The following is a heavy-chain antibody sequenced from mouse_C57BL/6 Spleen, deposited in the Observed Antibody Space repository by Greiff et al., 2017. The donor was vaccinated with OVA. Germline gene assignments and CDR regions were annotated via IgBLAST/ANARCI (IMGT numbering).Heavy chain of an antibody. D-gene: IGHD2-4*01. CDR2: IWRGGST. CDR1: GFSLTSYG. J-gene: IGHJ2*01. CDR3: AKEGNDYDEGGNFDY. Sequence: QVHVKQSGPGLVQPSQSLSITCTVSGFSLTSYGVHWVRQSPGKGLEWLGVIWRGGSTDYNAAFMSRLSITKDNSKSQVFFKMNSLQADDTAIYYCAKEGNDYDEGGNFDYWGQGTTLTVSS. V-gene: IGHV2-5*01.